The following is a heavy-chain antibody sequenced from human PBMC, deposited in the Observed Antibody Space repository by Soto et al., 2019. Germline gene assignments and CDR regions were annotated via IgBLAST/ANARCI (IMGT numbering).Heavy chain of an antibody. D-gene: IGHD3-10*01. CDR3: ARGFGAFYYMDV. V-gene: IGHV3-13*01. Sequence: GGSLRLSCAASGFTFSSYDMHWVRQAPGRGLEWVSVIGTAGDTSYRGSVKGRFTISREKANNSLYLQMNSLLAGDTAVYYCARGFGAFYYMDVWGKGT. J-gene: IGHJ6*03. CDR1: GFTFSSYD. CDR2: IGTAGDT.